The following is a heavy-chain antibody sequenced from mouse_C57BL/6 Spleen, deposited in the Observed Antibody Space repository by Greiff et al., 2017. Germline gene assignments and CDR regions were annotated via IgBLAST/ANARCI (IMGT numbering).Heavy chain of an antibody. V-gene: IGHV5-9*01. CDR3: ARRRGSSGYLYYFDY. D-gene: IGHD3-2*02. CDR2: ISGGGGNT. J-gene: IGHJ2*01. Sequence: EVQLLESGGGLVKPGGSLKLSCAASGFTFSSYTMSWVRQTPGKRLEWVATISGGGGNTYYPDSVKGRFTISRDTAKNTLYLQMSSLRSEDTALYYCARRRGSSGYLYYFDYWGQGTTLTVSS. CDR1: GFTFSSYT.